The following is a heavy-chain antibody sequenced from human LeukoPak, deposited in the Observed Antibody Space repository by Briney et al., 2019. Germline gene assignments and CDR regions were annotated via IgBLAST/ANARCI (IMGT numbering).Heavy chain of an antibody. CDR3: ARGHDGFLDY. CDR1: GGSFSGYC. CDR2: INHSGST. Sequence: SETLSLTCAVYGGSFSGYCWSWIRQPPGKGLEWIGEINHSGSTNYNPSLKSRVTISVDTSKNQFSLKLSSVTAADTAVYYCARGHDGFLDYWGQGTLVTVSS. J-gene: IGHJ4*02. D-gene: IGHD5-24*01. V-gene: IGHV4-34*01.